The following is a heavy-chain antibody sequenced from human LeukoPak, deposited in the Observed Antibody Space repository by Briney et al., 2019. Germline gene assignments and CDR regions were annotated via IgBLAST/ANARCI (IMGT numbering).Heavy chain of an antibody. CDR2: IRSKAYGGTT. CDR3: TRVRRWELFTTGLDY. J-gene: IGHJ4*02. D-gene: IGHD1-26*01. V-gene: IGHV3-49*04. CDR1: GFTFGDYA. Sequence: GSLRLSCTASGFTFGDYAMSWVRRAPGKGLEWVGFIRSKAYGGTTEYAASVKGRFTISRDDSKSIAYLQMNSLKTEDTAVYYCTRVRRWELFTTGLDYWGQGTLATVSS.